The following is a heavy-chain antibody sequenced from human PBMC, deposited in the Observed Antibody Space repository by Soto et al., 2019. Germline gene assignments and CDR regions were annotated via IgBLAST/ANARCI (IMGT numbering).Heavy chain of an antibody. CDR3: AKGEGFILAV. J-gene: IGHJ6*02. CDR1: GCTVNSNY. Sequence: EVQVLSTGGGLIQPGGSLRLSCAASGCTVNSNYMSWVRQATGEGLQWVSITNTGGTTYYADSVKGRFTVSRDNSKNTLYLKMHSLRAEDTAVYYCAKGEGFILAVWGQGTTVSVSS. D-gene: IGHD3-10*01. V-gene: IGHV3-53*02. CDR2: TNTGGTT.